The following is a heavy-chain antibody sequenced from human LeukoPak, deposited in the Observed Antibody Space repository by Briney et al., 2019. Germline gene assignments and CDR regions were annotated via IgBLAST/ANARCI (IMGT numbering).Heavy chain of an antibody. J-gene: IGHJ4*02. CDR1: GGSISSSSYY. Sequence: SETLSLTCTASGGSISSSSYYWSWIRQPAGRGLEWIGRIHTSGSTSGSTNYNPSLKSRVTMSVDTSKNQFSLKLSSVTAADTAVYYCARGLYYYDSSAYYGRFDYWGQGTLVTVSS. CDR2: IHTSGSTSGST. CDR3: ARGLYYYDSSAYYGRFDY. V-gene: IGHV4-61*02. D-gene: IGHD3-22*01.